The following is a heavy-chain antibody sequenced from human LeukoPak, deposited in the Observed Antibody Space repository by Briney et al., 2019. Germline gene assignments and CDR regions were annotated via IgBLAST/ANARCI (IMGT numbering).Heavy chain of an antibody. J-gene: IGHJ5*02. V-gene: IGHV4-31*03. CDR3: ARVVTREGWFDR. Sequence: SETLSLTCTVSGGSISRGGYYWSWIRQHPGKGLVWVGYIYYSGSTYYNPSLKSRVTISVDTSKNQFSLKLSSVTAADTAVYYCARVVTREGWFDRWGQGTLVTVSS. CDR1: GGSISRGGYY. CDR2: IYYSGST.